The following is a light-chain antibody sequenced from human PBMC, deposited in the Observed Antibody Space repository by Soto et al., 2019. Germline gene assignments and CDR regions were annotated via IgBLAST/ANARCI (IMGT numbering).Light chain of an antibody. J-gene: IGKJ1*01. CDR1: QSVSSN. CDR3: QHYNNWPPWT. V-gene: IGKV3-15*01. Sequence: EIVMTQSPATLSVSPGERATLSCRASQSVSSNLAWYQQKPGQAPRLLIYGASTRVSGLPARFSGSGSGTDFPLTISSLQSEDFAVYYCQHYNNWPPWTFGQGTKVEIK. CDR2: GAS.